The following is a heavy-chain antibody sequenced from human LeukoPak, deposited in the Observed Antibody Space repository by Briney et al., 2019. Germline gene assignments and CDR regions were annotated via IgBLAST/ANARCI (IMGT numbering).Heavy chain of an antibody. V-gene: IGHV3-15*01. CDR3: TTDFLGCSSTSCRYHFDY. CDR2: IKSKTDGGTT. CDR1: GFTFSNAW. D-gene: IGHD2-2*01. J-gene: IGHJ4*02. Sequence: GGSLRLSCAASGFTFSNAWMSWVRQAPGKGLEWVGRIKSKTDGGTTDYAAPVKGRFTISRDDSKNTLYLQMNSLKTEDTAVYYCTTDFLGCSSTSCRYHFDYWGQGTLVTVSS.